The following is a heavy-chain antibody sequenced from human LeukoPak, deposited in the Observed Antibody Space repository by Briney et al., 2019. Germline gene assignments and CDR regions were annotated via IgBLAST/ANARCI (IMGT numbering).Heavy chain of an antibody. D-gene: IGHD3-22*01. Sequence: SENLSLTCTVSGVSISSYYWSWIQQPPGKGLEWIGYIYYSGSTNYNPSLKSRVAISVGTSNIQFSRMLGSVTAADTAVYYWARIYDSSGYYEDYWGQGTLVTVSS. CDR3: ARIYDSSGYYEDY. J-gene: IGHJ4*02. CDR2: IYYSGST. V-gene: IGHV4-59*01. CDR1: GVSISSYY.